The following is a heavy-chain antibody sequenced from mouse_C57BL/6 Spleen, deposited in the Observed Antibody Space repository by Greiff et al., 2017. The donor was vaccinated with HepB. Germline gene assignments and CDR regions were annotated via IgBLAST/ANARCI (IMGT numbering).Heavy chain of an antibody. D-gene: IGHD1-1*01. CDR2: IHPNSGST. CDR3: ARSTVVATNYFDY. J-gene: IGHJ2*01. V-gene: IGHV1-64*01. CDR1: GYTFTSYW. Sequence: QVQLKQSGAELVKPGASVKLSCKASGYTFTSYWMHWVKQRPGQGLEWIGMIHPNSGSTNYNEKFKSKATLTVDKSSSTAYMQLSSLPSEDSAVYYCARSTVVATNYFDYWGQGTTLTVSS.